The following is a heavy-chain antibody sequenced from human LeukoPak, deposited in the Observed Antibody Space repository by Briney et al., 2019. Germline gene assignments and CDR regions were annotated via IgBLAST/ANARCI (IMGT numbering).Heavy chain of an antibody. V-gene: IGHV5-51*01. J-gene: IGHJ4*02. D-gene: IGHD3-3*01. CDR1: GYSFTSYW. Sequence: GESLTISCKGSGYSFTSYWIGWVRQMPGKGLEWMGIIYPGDSDTRYSPSFQGQVTISADKSISTAYLQWSSLKASDTAMYYCARQVGDDFCSAYLYYFDYWGQGTLVTVSS. CDR2: IYPGDSDT. CDR3: ARQVGDDFCSAYLYYFDY.